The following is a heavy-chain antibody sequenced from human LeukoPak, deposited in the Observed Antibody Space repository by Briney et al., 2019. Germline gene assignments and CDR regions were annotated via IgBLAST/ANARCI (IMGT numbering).Heavy chain of an antibody. CDR3: AKRRVVIRVILVGFHKEAYYFDS. V-gene: IGHV3-23*01. Sequence: GGSLRLSCAVSGITLSNYGMTWVRQAPGKGLEWVAGISSSGGATYYADSVKGRFTISRDNPKNTLYLQMNSLRAEDTAVYFCAKRRVVIRVILVGFHKEAYYFDSWGQGALVTVSS. CDR2: ISSSGGAT. D-gene: IGHD3-22*01. CDR1: GITLSNYG. J-gene: IGHJ4*02.